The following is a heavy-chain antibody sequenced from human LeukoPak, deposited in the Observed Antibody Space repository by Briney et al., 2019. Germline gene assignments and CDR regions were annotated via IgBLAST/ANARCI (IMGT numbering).Heavy chain of an antibody. J-gene: IGHJ4*02. CDR3: ARDPGRRDGYKGGFDY. Sequence: PGGSLRLSCAASGFTFSSYWMHWVRQAPGKGLVWVSRINSDGSSTSYADSVKGRFTISRDNAKNTLYPQMNSLRAEDTAVYYCARDPGRRDGYKGGFDYWGQGTLVTVSS. CDR1: GFTFSSYW. V-gene: IGHV3-74*01. CDR2: INSDGSST. D-gene: IGHD5-24*01.